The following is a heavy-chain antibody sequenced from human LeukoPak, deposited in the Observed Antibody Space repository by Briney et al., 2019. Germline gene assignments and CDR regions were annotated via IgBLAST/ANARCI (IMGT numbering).Heavy chain of an antibody. CDR2: INPNSGGT. D-gene: IGHD6-13*01. V-gene: IGHV1-2*02. J-gene: IGHJ4*02. CDR1: GYTFTSYG. Sequence: GASVKVSCKASGYTFTSYGISWVRQAPGQGLEWMGWINPNSGGTNYAQKFQGRVTMTRDTSISTAYMELSRLRSDDTAVYYCARDRDSSSWNYFDYWGQGTLVAVSS. CDR3: ARDRDSSSWNYFDY.